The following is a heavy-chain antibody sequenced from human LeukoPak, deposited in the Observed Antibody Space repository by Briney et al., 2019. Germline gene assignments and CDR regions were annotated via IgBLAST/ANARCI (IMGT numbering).Heavy chain of an antibody. D-gene: IGHD2-2*01. CDR1: GYTFTSYG. J-gene: IGHJ4*02. CDR3: ARGRYCSETSCSDFDS. Sequence: ASVKVSCKASGYTFTSYGVTWVRQAPGQGLEWMGWITAYNDNTNYAQKLQGRVTMTTDTSTSTAYMELRSLRSDDTAVYYCARGRYCSETSCSDFDSWGQGTLVTVSS. CDR2: ITAYNDNT. V-gene: IGHV1-18*01.